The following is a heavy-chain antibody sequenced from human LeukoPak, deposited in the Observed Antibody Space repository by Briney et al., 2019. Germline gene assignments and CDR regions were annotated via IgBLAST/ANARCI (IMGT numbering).Heavy chain of an antibody. CDR1: GFTFSSYA. Sequence: GGSLRLSCAASGFTFSSYAMHWVRQAPGKGLEWVAVISYDGSNKYFADSVKGRFTISRDNSKNTLYLQMNSLRAEDTAVYYCARAPYSIGRPQYMDVWGKGTTVTVSS. V-gene: IGHV3-30*04. D-gene: IGHD6-19*01. J-gene: IGHJ6*03. CDR3: ARAPYSIGRPQYMDV. CDR2: ISYDGSNK.